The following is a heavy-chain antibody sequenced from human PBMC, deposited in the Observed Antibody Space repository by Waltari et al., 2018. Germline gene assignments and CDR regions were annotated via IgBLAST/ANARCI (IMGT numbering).Heavy chain of an antibody. Sequence: QVQLLQSGADVKNPGTSVKVSCKAFGYPFTAFNIHWVRQAPGQGLQWMGWINPDSGDTKYVQKVEGRVTMTTDTSSNTVYMELNSLRSDDTAVYYCARPGDFAAFEFWGQGTTVIVSS. CDR1: GYPFTAFN. CDR3: ARPGDFAAFEF. J-gene: IGHJ3*01. CDR2: INPDSGDT. V-gene: IGHV1-2*02. D-gene: IGHD3-10*01.